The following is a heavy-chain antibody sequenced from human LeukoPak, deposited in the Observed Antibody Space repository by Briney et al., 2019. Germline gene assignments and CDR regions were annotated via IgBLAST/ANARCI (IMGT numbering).Heavy chain of an antibody. CDR2: INPSGGST. D-gene: IGHD4-17*01. J-gene: IGHJ4*02. V-gene: IGHV1-46*01. CDR1: GYTFTSYY. Sequence: GASVKVSCKASGYTFTSYYMHWVRQAPGQGLEWMGIINPSGGSTGYAQKFQGRVTMTRDTSTSTVYMELSSLRSEDTAVYYCARATTVTPPGYWGQGTLVTVSS. CDR3: ARATTVTPPGY.